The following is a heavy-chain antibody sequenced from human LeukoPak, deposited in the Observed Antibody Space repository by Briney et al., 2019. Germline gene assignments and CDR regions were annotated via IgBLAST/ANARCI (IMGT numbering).Heavy chain of an antibody. CDR1: GFTFSSYW. Sequence: PGRSLRLSCAASGFTFSSYWMTWVRQAPGKGLEWVANIKQDGSERNYLDSVKGRFTISRDNAKNSLYLQMNSLRAEDTAVYYCARLPGTSHFDYRGQGTLVTVSS. D-gene: IGHD1-14*01. CDR2: IKQDGSER. V-gene: IGHV3-7*01. CDR3: ARLPGTSHFDY. J-gene: IGHJ4*02.